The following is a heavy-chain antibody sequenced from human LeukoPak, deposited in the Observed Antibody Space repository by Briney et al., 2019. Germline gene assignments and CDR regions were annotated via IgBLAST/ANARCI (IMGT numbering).Heavy chain of an antibody. CDR2: ISSSSSYI. J-gene: IGHJ4*02. CDR3: AREVDTAMVDY. Sequence: GGSLRLSCAASGFTFSDYYMSWIRQAPGKGLEWVSSISSSSSYIYYADSVKGRFTISRDNAKNSLYLQMNSLRAEDTAVYYCAREVDTAMVDYWGQGTLVTVSS. V-gene: IGHV3-11*06. D-gene: IGHD5-18*01. CDR1: GFTFSDYY.